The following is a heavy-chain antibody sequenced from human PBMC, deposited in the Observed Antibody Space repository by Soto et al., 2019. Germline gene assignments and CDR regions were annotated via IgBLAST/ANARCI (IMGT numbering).Heavy chain of an antibody. V-gene: IGHV1-8*01. D-gene: IGHD2-8*01. Sequence: QVQLVQSGAEVKKPGASVKVSCKASGYTFTSYDINWVRQATGQGLEWMGLMNPNSGNTGYAQKFQGRGTKTRNTSISTDYMDPSSLRPEDTAFYYCARQGVRGLDVWGQGTTVTVSS. J-gene: IGHJ6*02. CDR1: GYTFTSYD. CDR3: ARQGVRGLDV. CDR2: MNPNSGNT.